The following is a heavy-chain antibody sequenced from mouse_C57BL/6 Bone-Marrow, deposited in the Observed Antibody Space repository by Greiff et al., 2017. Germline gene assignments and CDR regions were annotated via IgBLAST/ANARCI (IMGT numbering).Heavy chain of an antibody. CDR3: AFYYGYDEGAWFAY. V-gene: IGHV14-2*01. CDR2: IDPEDGET. D-gene: IGHD2-2*01. J-gene: IGHJ3*01. Sequence: EVQGVESGAELVKPGASVKLSCTASGFNIKDYYMHWVKQRTEQGLEWIGRIDPEDGETKYAPKFQGKATITADTSSNTAYLQLSSLTSEDTAVYYCAFYYGYDEGAWFAYWGRGTLVTVSA. CDR1: GFNIKDYY.